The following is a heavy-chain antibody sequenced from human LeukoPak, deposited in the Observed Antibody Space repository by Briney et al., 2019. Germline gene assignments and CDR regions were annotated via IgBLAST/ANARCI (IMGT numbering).Heavy chain of an antibody. CDR2: FDPEDGET. Sequence: ASVKVSCKVSGYTLTELPMHWVRQAPGKGLEWMGGFDPEDGETIYAQKLQGRVTMTTDTSTSTAYMELRSLRSDDTAVYYCARGGGGRRWFGELFSSGYYYYYMDVWGKGTTVTISS. CDR1: GYTLTELP. CDR3: ARGGGGRRWFGELFSSGYYYYYMDV. D-gene: IGHD3-10*01. V-gene: IGHV1-24*01. J-gene: IGHJ6*03.